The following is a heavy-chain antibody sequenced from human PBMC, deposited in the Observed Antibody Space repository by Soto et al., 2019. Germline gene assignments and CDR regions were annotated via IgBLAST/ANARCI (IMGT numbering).Heavy chain of an antibody. V-gene: IGHV3-48*02. CDR2: IGSSSSSTI. D-gene: IGHD1-26*01. Sequence: SLRLSCAASGFPLSGYVMQWVRQAPVKGLEWLSYIGSSSSSTIYYADSVKGRFTVSRDNARNSLFLQMTSLRDEDTAVYYCARTIRAGGNYFLQYWGLSTQDTLSS. CDR3: ARTIRAGGNYFLQY. J-gene: IGHJ1*01. CDR1: GFPLSGYV.